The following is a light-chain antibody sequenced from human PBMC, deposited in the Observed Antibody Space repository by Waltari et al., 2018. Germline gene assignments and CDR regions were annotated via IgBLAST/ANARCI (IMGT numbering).Light chain of an antibody. Sequence: QSALTQPASVSGSPGQSITLSCPGTSRDVGSYNTVSWYQQHPGKAPKLMIYEGSKRPSGVSNRFSGSKSGNTASLTISGLQAEDEADYYCCSYAGSSTLVFGGGTKLTVL. CDR1: SRDVGSYNT. J-gene: IGLJ2*01. V-gene: IGLV2-23*01. CDR2: EGS. CDR3: CSYAGSSTLV.